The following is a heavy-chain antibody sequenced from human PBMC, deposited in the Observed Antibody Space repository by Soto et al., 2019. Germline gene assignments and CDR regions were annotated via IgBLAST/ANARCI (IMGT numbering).Heavy chain of an antibody. V-gene: IGHV3-30*03. CDR1: GFTFIRDG. D-gene: IGHD5-12*01. CDR3: AGGYDWGDY. CDR2: ISYDGRKI. J-gene: IGHJ4*02. Sequence: QVQLVESGGGVVQPGKSLRLSCASSGFTFIRDGMLWVRQAPGKGLEWVAVISYDGRKIYYVDSVKGRFTISRDNSKNTLYLQMSSLKPEDTAVYYCAGGYDWGDYWGQGTLVTVSS.